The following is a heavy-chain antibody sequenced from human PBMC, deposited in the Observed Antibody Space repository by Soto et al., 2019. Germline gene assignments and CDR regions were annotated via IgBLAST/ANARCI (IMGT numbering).Heavy chain of an antibody. J-gene: IGHJ4*02. D-gene: IGHD6-19*01. CDR1: GFTFSSYA. Sequence: EVKLLESGGGLVQPGGSLRLSCAASGFTFSSYAMNWVRQAPGKGLAWVSAISGGVGSKYYADSVKGRFTVSRDNSKNTLYLQMNSLRAEATAVYYCARDAVPGTVHNWGQGTLVTVSS. V-gene: IGHV3-23*01. CDR2: ISGGVGSK. CDR3: ARDAVPGTVHN.